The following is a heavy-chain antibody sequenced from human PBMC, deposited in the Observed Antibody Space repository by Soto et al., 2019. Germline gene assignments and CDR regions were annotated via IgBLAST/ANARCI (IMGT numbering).Heavy chain of an antibody. CDR1: GGTFSSYA. CDR2: IIPIFGTA. CDR3: ARGNYLYYGLDV. J-gene: IGHJ6*02. V-gene: IGHV1-69*13. Sequence: SVKVSCKASGGTFSSYAISCVRQAPGQGLEWMGGIIPIFGTANYAQKFQGRVTITADESTSTAYMELSSLRSEDTAVYYCARGNYLYYGLDVWGQGTTVTVSS.